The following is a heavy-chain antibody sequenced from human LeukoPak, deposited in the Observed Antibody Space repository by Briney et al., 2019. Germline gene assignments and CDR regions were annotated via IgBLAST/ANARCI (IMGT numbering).Heavy chain of an antibody. D-gene: IGHD3-3*01. Sequence: ASVKVSCKASGYTFTSYDINWVRQATGQGLEWMGWMNPNSGNTNYAQKLQGRVTMTTDTSTSTAYMELRSLRSDDTAVYYCARDRPVLRFLEWLPEIDYWGQGTLVTVSS. J-gene: IGHJ4*02. CDR2: MNPNSGNT. V-gene: IGHV1-18*01. CDR1: GYTFTSYD. CDR3: ARDRPVLRFLEWLPEIDY.